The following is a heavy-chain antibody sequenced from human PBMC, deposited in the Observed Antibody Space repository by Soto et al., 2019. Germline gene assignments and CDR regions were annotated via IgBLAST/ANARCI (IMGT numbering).Heavy chain of an antibody. CDR2: INSDGSST. V-gene: IGHV3-74*01. CDR1: GFTFSSYW. CDR3: ARDGCELYHYYYYYYMDV. Sequence: GGSLRLSCAASGFTFSSYWMHWVRQAPGKGLVWVSRINSDGSSTSYADSVKGRFTISRDNAKNTLYLQMNSLRAEDTAVYYCARDGCELYHYYYYYYMDVWGKGTTVTVSS. D-gene: IGHD2-8*01. J-gene: IGHJ6*03.